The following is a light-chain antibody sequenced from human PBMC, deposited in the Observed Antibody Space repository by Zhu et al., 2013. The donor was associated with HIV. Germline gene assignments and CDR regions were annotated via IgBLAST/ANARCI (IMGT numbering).Light chain of an antibody. CDR1: SGFVGNYKF. V-gene: IGLV2-14*02. CDR2: EGT. CDR3: QSYDSSLNSYV. J-gene: IGLJ1*01. Sequence: QSALTQPASVSGSPGQSITISCAGSSGFVGNYKFVSWYQQHPDKAPKLIIYEGTKRPPGISSRFSGSRSGNAASLTISGLQAEDEADYYCQSYDSSLNSYVFGTGTKVTVL.